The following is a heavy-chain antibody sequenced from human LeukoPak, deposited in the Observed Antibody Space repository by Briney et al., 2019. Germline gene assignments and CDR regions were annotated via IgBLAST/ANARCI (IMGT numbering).Heavy chain of an antibody. Sequence: ASVKVSCKGSGGTFSTYPTSWVRQAPGRGLEWMGGIIPIFDTTNYAQKFQDRATITADEYTSTVYLELRSLRSEDTAIYYCARGRLGYCRTTSCYTFDHWGQGTLVTVSS. J-gene: IGHJ4*02. CDR3: ARGRLGYCRTTSCYTFDH. CDR2: IIPIFDTT. V-gene: IGHV1-69*13. D-gene: IGHD2-2*01. CDR1: GGTFSTYP.